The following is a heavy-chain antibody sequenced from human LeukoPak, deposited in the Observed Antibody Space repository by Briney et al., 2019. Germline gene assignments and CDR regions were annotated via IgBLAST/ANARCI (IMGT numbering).Heavy chain of an antibody. Sequence: GGSLRLSCAASGFTFSSYAMSWVREAPGKGLEWVSAIRGSGGSTYYADSVKGRFTISRDNSKNTLYLQMNSLRAQDAAVYYCASRKASGSYPLDYWGQGPLVTVSS. CDR3: ASRKASGSYPLDY. CDR1: GFTFSSYA. CDR2: IRGSGGST. V-gene: IGHV3-23*01. J-gene: IGHJ4*02. D-gene: IGHD1-26*01.